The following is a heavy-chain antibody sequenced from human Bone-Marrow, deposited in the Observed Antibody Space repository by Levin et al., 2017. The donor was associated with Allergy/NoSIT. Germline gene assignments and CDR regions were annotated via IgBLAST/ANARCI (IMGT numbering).Heavy chain of an antibody. CDR2: IDYSGSP. CDR3: ARGGGIGNYHKGMDV. Sequence: RTSETLSLTCTVSGDSISSGGYSWSWIRQDPRKGLEWIGCIDYSGSPHYNPSLKSRVTMSVDQSNNQIHLKMRSVTVADTALFYCARGGGIGNYHKGMDVWGQGTTVTVSS. CDR1: GDSISSGGYS. J-gene: IGHJ6*02. D-gene: IGHD1-1*01. V-gene: IGHV4-31*03.